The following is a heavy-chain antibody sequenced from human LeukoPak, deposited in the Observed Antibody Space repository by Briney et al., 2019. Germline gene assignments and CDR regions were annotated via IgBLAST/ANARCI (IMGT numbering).Heavy chain of an antibody. Sequence: GGSLRLSCAASGFTLSSYGMSWVRQAPAKGLEWVSTLSARGDSTYYVDSVKGRFTISRDNSKNTLYLQMDSLRAEDTAVYFCVKRDCSDNNCYFVNWGQGTLVTVSS. J-gene: IGHJ4*02. D-gene: IGHD1-20*01. CDR2: LSARGDST. CDR1: GFTLSSYG. CDR3: VKRDCSDNNCYFVN. V-gene: IGHV3-23*01.